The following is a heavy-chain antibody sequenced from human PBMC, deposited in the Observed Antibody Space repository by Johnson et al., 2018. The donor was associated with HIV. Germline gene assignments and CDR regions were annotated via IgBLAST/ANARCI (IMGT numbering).Heavy chain of an antibody. D-gene: IGHD1-1*01. Sequence: QVQLVESGGGVVQPGRSLRLSCVVSGFTFSSYTMHWVRQAPGKGLEWVAVISYDGSNKYYADSVKGRFTISRDNSKNTLYLQMNSLRAENTAVYYCARAPGAVPNPGTGSNDAVDIWGQGTMVTVSS. J-gene: IGHJ3*02. CDR3: ARAPGAVPNPGTGSNDAVDI. CDR1: GFTFSSYT. CDR2: ISYDGSNK. V-gene: IGHV3-30*04.